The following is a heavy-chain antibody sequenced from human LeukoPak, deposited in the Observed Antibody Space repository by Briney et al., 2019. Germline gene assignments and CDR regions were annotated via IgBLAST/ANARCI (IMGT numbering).Heavy chain of an antibody. CDR1: GYTFTNYD. V-gene: IGHV1-8*01. J-gene: IGHJ4*02. D-gene: IGHD3-22*01. CDR2: MNPNSGNT. Sequence: ASVKVSCKASGYTFTNYDINWVRQATGQGLVWMGWMNPNSGNTGYAQKFQGRVTMTRNTSIGTAYMELSSLTSEDTAVYYCARGAPDSSGYYRHFDYWAQGTLVTVSS. CDR3: ARGAPDSSGYYRHFDY.